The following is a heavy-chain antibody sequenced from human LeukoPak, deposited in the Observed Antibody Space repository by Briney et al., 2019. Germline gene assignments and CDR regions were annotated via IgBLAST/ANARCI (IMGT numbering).Heavy chain of an antibody. CDR2: INTNTGNP. CDR3: ARDRVARIAVAEFDY. V-gene: IGHV7-4-1*02. Sequence: ASVTVSCKASGYTFTSYAMNWVRQAPGQGLEWMGWINTNTGNPTYAQGFTGRFVFSLDTSVSTAYLQISSLKAEDTAVYYCARDRVARIAVAEFDYWGQGTLVTVSS. J-gene: IGHJ4*02. D-gene: IGHD6-19*01. CDR1: GYTFTSYA.